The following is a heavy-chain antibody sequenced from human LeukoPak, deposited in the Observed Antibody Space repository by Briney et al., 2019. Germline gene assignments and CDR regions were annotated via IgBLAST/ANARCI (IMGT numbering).Heavy chain of an antibody. D-gene: IGHD2-2*01. Sequence: PSETLSLTCTVSGGSISSYYWSWLRQPPGKGLEWIGYIYYSGSTNYNPSLKSRVTISVDTSKNQFSLKLSSVTAADTAVYYCARLYCSSTSCYRWWFDPWGQGTLVTVSS. J-gene: IGHJ5*02. CDR1: GGSISSYY. V-gene: IGHV4-59*01. CDR3: ARLYCSSTSCYRWWFDP. CDR2: IYYSGST.